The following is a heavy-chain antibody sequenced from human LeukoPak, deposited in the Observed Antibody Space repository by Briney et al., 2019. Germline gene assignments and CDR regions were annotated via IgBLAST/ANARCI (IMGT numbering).Heavy chain of an antibody. D-gene: IGHD6-19*01. CDR3: ARAYPGYSSGWYVKGFDY. Sequence: SETLSLTCAVSGGSISSSNWWSWVRQPPGKGLEWIGEINHSGSTNYNPSLKSRVTISVDTSKNQFSLKLSSVTAADTAVYYCARAYPGYSSGWYVKGFDYWGQGTLVAVSS. CDR1: GGSISSSNW. V-gene: IGHV4-4*02. J-gene: IGHJ4*02. CDR2: INHSGST.